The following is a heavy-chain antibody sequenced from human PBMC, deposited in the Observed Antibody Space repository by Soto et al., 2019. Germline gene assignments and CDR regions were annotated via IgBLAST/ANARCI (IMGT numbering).Heavy chain of an antibody. CDR1: GFAFSRFP. V-gene: IGHV3-74*01. CDR2: IDPDGSDT. J-gene: IGHJ4*02. CDR3: ATMAGTYPY. Sequence: GGSLRLSCAASGFAFSRFPMHWVRQAPGKGLVWVSRIDPDGSDTTYADSVKGRFTISRDNAKNIVYLQISILRAEDTALYYCATMAGTYPYWGQGTLVTVSS. D-gene: IGHD1-26*01.